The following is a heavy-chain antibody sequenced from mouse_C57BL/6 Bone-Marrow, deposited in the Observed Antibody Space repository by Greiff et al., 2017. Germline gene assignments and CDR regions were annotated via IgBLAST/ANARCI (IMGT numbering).Heavy chain of an antibody. V-gene: IGHV1-55*01. Sequence: QVQLQQPGAALVKPAASVTMSCKASGYTFTSYWITWVKQRPGQGLEWIGDIYPTSGRTNYTEKFKSKSILTVDTSSNPAYMKLSSLTSEDSAVFYCARSGPLGRNFDYWGQGTTLTVSS. CDR1: GYTFTSYW. CDR2: IYPTSGRT. D-gene: IGHD4-1*01. CDR3: ARSGPLGRNFDY. J-gene: IGHJ2*01.